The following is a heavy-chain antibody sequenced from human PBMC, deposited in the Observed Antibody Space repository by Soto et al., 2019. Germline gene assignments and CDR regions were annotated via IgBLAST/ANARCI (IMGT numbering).Heavy chain of an antibody. Sequence: RASVKVSCKASGGTFSSYAINWVRQAPGQGLEWMGGIIPIFGTANYAQKFQGRVTITADESTSAAYMELSSLTSEDTAVYYCATAGGGITIFGVVTRGPFHYYYYGMDVWGQGTTVTVSS. CDR2: IIPIFGTA. V-gene: IGHV1-69*13. D-gene: IGHD3-3*01. CDR3: ATAGGGITIFGVVTRGPFHYYYYGMDV. J-gene: IGHJ6*02. CDR1: GGTFSSYA.